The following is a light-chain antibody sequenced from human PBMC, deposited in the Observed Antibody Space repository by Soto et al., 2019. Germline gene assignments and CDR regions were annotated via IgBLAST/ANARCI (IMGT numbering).Light chain of an antibody. Sequence: EIVITQSPATLSVSPVERATLSCRASQSVSSNLAWYQQKPGQAPRLLIYGASTRATGIPARFSGSGSGTEFTLTISSLQSEDFAVYYCQQYYNWPITFGQGTRLEI. CDR1: QSVSSN. CDR2: GAS. CDR3: QQYYNWPIT. J-gene: IGKJ5*01. V-gene: IGKV3-15*01.